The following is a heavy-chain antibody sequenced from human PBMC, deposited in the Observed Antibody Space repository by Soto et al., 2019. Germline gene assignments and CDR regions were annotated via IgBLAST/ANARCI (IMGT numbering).Heavy chain of an antibody. CDR1: GGSISSYY. V-gene: IGHV4-59*08. CDR2: MYNSGST. J-gene: IGHJ4*02. Sequence: SETLSLTCTVSGGSISSYYWTWIRQPPGKGLEWIGFMYNSGSTHYNPSLKSRVTISLDTSKNQFSLKLTSVTAADTAVYYCARHRAAHPMYYYNSSGYADFWGQGTLVTVSS. D-gene: IGHD3-22*01. CDR3: ARHRAAHPMYYYNSSGYADF.